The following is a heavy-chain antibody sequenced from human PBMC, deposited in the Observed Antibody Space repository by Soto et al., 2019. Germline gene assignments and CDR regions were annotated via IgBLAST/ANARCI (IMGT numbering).Heavy chain of an antibody. J-gene: IGHJ4*02. Sequence: GASVKVSCKASGYTFTSYYMHWVRQAPGQGLEWMGIINPSGGSTSYAQKFQGRVTMTRDTSTSTVYMELSSLRSEDTAVYYCAREGFDIVLVPAAYLDYWGQGTLVTVSS. CDR1: GYTFTSYY. V-gene: IGHV1-46*01. CDR3: AREGFDIVLVPAAYLDY. D-gene: IGHD2-2*01. CDR2: INPSGGST.